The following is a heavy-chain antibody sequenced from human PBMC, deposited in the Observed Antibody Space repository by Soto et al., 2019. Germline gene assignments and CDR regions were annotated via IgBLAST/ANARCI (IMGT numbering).Heavy chain of an antibody. Sequence: GGSLRLSCAASGFTFSSYGMHWVRQAPGKGLEWVAVISYDGSNKYYADSVKGRFTISRDNSKNTLYLQMDSLRAEDTAIYYCAKGPSGRSVVASIHDAFDIWGQGTMVTVSS. V-gene: IGHV3-30*18. J-gene: IGHJ3*02. D-gene: IGHD2-21*02. CDR1: GFTFSSYG. CDR2: ISYDGSNK. CDR3: AKGPSGRSVVASIHDAFDI.